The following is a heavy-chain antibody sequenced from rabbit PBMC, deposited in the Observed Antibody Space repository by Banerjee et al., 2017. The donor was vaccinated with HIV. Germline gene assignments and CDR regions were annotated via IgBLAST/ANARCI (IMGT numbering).Heavy chain of an antibody. CDR1: GFDLSSYYY. J-gene: IGHJ4*01. D-gene: IGHD8-1*01. CDR3: ARDDAGSSYRINL. V-gene: IGHV1S45*01. Sequence: QEQLVESGGGLVQPEGSLTLTCKASGFDLSSYYYMCWVRQAPGKGLEWIGCIGAGSSGSTYYANWAKGRFTISKTSSTTVTLQMTSLTAADTATYFCARDDAGSSYRINLWGQGTLVTVS. CDR2: IGAGSSGST.